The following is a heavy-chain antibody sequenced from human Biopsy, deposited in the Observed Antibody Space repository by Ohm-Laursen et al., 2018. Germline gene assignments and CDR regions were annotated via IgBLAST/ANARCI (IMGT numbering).Heavy chain of an antibody. V-gene: IGHV1-2*02. Sequence: VKVSCKAPGGTFSNYGVNWVRQSPGQGLEWMGWIGPNSGATNYAQKFQGRVTMTRDTSMSTAYMELNRLRSDDTAVYYCARGGLNYWYFDLWGRGTLVTVSS. D-gene: IGHD1-26*01. J-gene: IGHJ2*01. CDR3: ARGGLNYWYFDL. CDR2: IGPNSGAT. CDR1: GGTFSNYG.